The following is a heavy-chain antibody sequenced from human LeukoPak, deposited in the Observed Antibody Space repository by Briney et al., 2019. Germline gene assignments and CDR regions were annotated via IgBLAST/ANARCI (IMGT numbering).Heavy chain of an antibody. V-gene: IGHV3-30*02. Sequence: GGSLRLSCAASGFILSSSGLHWVRQAPGKGLEWVAFIRYDGNNKYYADSAKGRFTISRDNSKNTLYLQMNSLRAEDTAVYYCAKDGETTTGGFDPRGQGTLVSVSS. D-gene: IGHD1-1*01. CDR1: GFILSSSG. CDR2: IRYDGNNK. CDR3: AKDGETTTGGFDP. J-gene: IGHJ5*02.